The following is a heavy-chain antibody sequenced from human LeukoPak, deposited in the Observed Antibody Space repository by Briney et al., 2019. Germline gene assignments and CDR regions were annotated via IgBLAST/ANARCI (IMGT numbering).Heavy chain of an antibody. CDR2: ISSSSGYI. CDR3: ARDQGAVGATHYYYYGMDV. J-gene: IGHJ6*02. CDR1: GFTFSSYS. Sequence: GGSLRLSCAASGFTFSSYSMNWVRQAPGKGLEWVSSISSSSGYIYYADSVKGRFTISRDNAKNSLYLQMNSLRAEDTAVYYCARDQGAVGATHYYYYGMDVWGQGTTVTVSS. D-gene: IGHD1-26*01. V-gene: IGHV3-21*01.